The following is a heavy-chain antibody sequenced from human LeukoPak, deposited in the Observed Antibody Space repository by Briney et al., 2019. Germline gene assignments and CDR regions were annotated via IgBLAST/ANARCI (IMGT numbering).Heavy chain of an antibody. D-gene: IGHD2-2*01. CDR2: IWYDGSNK. Sequence: GGSLRLSCAASGFTFSNYAMYWVRQAPGKGLEWVASIWYDGSNKYYTDSVKGRFTISRDNPKNTLYLQMNSLRAEDTAVYYCAKDRAEKYAFDYWGQGTLVTVSS. J-gene: IGHJ4*02. CDR3: AKDRAEKYAFDY. CDR1: GFTFSNYA. V-gene: IGHV3-33*06.